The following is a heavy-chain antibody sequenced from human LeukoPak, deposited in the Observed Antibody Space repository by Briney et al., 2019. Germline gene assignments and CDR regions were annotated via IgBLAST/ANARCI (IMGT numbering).Heavy chain of an antibody. D-gene: IGHD5-18*01. CDR2: IHYSGST. CDR1: GGSISSYY. V-gene: IGHV4-59*01. CDR3: ARGVDTEALDY. J-gene: IGHJ4*02. Sequence: KPSETLSLTCTVSGGSISSYYWSWIRQPPGKGLEWIGYIHYSGSTKYNPSLKSRVTISVDTSKNQFSPKLRSVTAADTAVYYCARGVDTEALDYWGQGTLVTVSS.